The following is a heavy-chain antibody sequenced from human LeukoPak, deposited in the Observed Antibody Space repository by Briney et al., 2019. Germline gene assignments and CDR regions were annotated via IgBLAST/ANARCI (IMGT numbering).Heavy chain of an antibody. J-gene: IGHJ6*02. D-gene: IGHD3-22*01. CDR3: ARDLSSDSSGYRYGMDV. CDR2: IIDTGDNT. Sequence: PGGSLRLSCAASGFTFSRFAMTWVRQAPGKGLEWVSTIIDTGDNTFYADSVKGRFTISRDNSKNTLSLQMTSLRAEHTAVYFCARDLSSDSSGYRYGMDVWGQGTTVTVSS. CDR1: GFTFSRFA. V-gene: IGHV3-23*01.